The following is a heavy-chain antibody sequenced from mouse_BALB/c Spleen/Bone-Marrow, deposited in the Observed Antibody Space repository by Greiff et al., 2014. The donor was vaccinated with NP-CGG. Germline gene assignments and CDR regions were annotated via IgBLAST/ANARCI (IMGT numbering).Heavy chain of an antibody. CDR1: GYTFTSYW. J-gene: IGHJ2*01. CDR2: INPSTGYT. Sequence: QVQLQQSGAELAKPGASVKMSCKASGYTFTSYWMHWVKQRPGQGLEWIGYINPSTGYTEYNQKFKVKATLTGDKSSSTAYMQLSSLTSEDSAVYYCARAGGYDSFAYWGQGTTLTVSS. V-gene: IGHV1-7*01. D-gene: IGHD2-2*01. CDR3: ARAGGYDSFAY.